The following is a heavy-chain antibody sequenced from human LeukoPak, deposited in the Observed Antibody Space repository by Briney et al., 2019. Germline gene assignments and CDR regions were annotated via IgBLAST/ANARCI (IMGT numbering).Heavy chain of an antibody. Sequence: SETLSLTCAVSGYSIRSGDYWGWIRQSPGKGLEWIGSIYHSGSTHNNPSLKSRVTISADTSKNQFSLMLSSVTAADTAVYYCARNRSLTTTPGFDHWGQGTLVTVSS. CDR3: ARNRSLTTTPGFDH. J-gene: IGHJ4*02. CDR1: GYSIRSGDY. V-gene: IGHV4-38-2*01. CDR2: IYHSGST. D-gene: IGHD4-11*01.